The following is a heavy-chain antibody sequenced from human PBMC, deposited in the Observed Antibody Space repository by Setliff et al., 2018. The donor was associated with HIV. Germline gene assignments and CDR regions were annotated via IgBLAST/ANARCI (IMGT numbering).Heavy chain of an antibody. CDR1: GGSFTSRSYY. V-gene: IGHV4-39*01. CDR3: ARSKTFYDFWGGYYTHGAFKI. Sequence: KLSETLSLTCTVSGGSFTSRSYYWGWIRQPPGKGLEWIGSIFYSGITYYNPSLKSRVTISVDTSKNQFSLNLTSVTAADTAVYYCARSKTFYDFWGGYYTHGAFKIWGLGTMVTVS. D-gene: IGHD3-3*01. CDR2: IFYSGIT. J-gene: IGHJ3*02.